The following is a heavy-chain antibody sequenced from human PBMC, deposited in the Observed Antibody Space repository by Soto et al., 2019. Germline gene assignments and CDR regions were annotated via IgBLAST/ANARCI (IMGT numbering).Heavy chain of an antibody. CDR2: IYYSGST. J-gene: IGHJ4*02. Sequence: ETLSLTCTVSGGSISSYYWSWIRQPPGKGLEWIGYIYYSGSTNYNPSLKSRVTISVDTSKNQFSLKLSSVTAADTAVYYCARVNVDTAMVFDQWGQGILVTVSS. CDR1: GGSISSYY. CDR3: ARVNVDTAMVFDQ. V-gene: IGHV4-59*01. D-gene: IGHD5-18*01.